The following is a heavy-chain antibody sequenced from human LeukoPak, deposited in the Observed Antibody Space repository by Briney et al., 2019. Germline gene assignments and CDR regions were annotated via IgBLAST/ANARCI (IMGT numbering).Heavy chain of an antibody. D-gene: IGHD2-21*01. CDR3: ARADRLHGGPYLIGP. V-gene: IGHV1-2*02. CDR1: GYSFTDYY. CDR2: INPNSGGT. Sequence: ASVKVSCKTSGYSFTDYYMHWVRQAPGQGLEWMGWINPNSGGTSSARKFQGRVTMTRDTSITTVYMEVRSLTSDDTAVYYCARADRLHGGPYLIGPWGQGTLVTVTS. J-gene: IGHJ5*02.